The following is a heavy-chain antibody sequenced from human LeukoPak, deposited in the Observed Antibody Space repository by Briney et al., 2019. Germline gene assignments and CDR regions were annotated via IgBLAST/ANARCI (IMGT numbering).Heavy chain of an antibody. CDR2: ISSDGGNR. CDR1: GFTFSSYA. Sequence: GRSLRLSCAASGFTFSSYAMHWVRRAPGKALEWVATISSDGGNRYYSDSVKGRFTISRDNSKNTLYLQMNSLRPEDTAVFHCARGRAVTGSTVIDYWGQGTLVTVSS. D-gene: IGHD6-19*01. CDR3: ARGRAVTGSTVIDY. J-gene: IGHJ4*02. V-gene: IGHV3-30-3*01.